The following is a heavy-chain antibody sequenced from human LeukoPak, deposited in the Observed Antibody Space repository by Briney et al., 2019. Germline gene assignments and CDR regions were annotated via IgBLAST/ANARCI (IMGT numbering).Heavy chain of an antibody. V-gene: IGHV3-53*01. CDR2: IYSGGNT. Sequence: GGSLRLSCAASGFTVSSNYMSWVRQAPGKGLEWVSVIYSGGNTYYADSVKGRFTISRDNSKNTLYLQMNSLRAEDTAVYYCASYSSSWYIDYYYYGMDVWGQGTTVTVSS. CDR1: GFTVSSNY. CDR3: ASYSSSWYIDYYYYGMDV. J-gene: IGHJ6*02. D-gene: IGHD6-13*01.